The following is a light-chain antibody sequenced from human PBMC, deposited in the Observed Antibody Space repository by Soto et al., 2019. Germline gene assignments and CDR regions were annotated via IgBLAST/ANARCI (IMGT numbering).Light chain of an antibody. CDR3: CSYAGSSTFV. CDR2: EGS. CDR1: SSDLGSYNL. J-gene: IGLJ1*01. Sequence: QSVLTQPVSVSGSPGQSITLSCTGTSSDLGSYNLVSWYQQHPGKAPKLMIYEGSKRPSGVSYRFSGSKSGNTASLTISGLQTEDEADYYCCSYAGSSTFVFGTGTKATVL. V-gene: IGLV2-23*01.